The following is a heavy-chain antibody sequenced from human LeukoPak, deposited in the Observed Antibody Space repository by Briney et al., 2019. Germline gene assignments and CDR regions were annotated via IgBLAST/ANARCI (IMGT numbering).Heavy chain of an antibody. D-gene: IGHD6-19*01. V-gene: IGHV3-49*04. CDR2: IRSKAYGGTT. CDR1: GFTFGDYA. CDR3: KVGSGWSFDY. Sequence: GGSLRLSCTASGFTFGDYAMSWVRQAPGKGLEWVGFIRSKAYGGTTEYAESVKGRFTISRDDSKSIAYLQMNSLKTEDTAVYYCKVGSGWSFDYWGQGTLVTVSS. J-gene: IGHJ4*02.